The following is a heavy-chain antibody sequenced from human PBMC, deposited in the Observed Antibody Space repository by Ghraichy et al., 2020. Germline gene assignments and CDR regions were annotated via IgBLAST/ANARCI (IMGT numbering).Heavy chain of an antibody. CDR2: IYYSGST. J-gene: IGHJ5*02. V-gene: IGHV4-39*01. CDR3: ARPRGIEMATIEGSEWFDP. D-gene: IGHD5-24*01. Sequence: SETLSLTCTVSGGSISSSSYYWGWIRQPPGKGLEWIGSIYYSGSTYYNPSLKSRVTISVDTSKNQFSLKLSSVTAADTAVYYCARPRGIEMATIEGSEWFDPWGQGTLVTVSS. CDR1: GGSISSSSYY.